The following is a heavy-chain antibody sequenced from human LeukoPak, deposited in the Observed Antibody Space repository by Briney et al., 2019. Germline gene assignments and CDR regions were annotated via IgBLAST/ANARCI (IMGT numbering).Heavy chain of an antibody. CDR2: IYTSGST. D-gene: IGHD3-22*01. J-gene: IGHJ4*02. Sequence: PSETLSLTCTVSGGSISSYYWSWIRQPAGKGLEWIGRIYTSGSTNYNPSLKSRVTISVDTSKNQFSLKLSSVTAADTAVYYCARLDYYDSSGYVAYWGQGTLVTVSS. V-gene: IGHV4-4*07. CDR1: GGSISSYY. CDR3: ARLDYYDSSGYVAY.